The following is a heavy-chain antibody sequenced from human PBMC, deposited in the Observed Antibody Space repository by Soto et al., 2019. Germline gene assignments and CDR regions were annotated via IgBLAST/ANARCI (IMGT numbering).Heavy chain of an antibody. CDR2: IYHSGST. Sequence: SETLSLTCAVSGGSISSSNWWSWARQPPGKGLEWIGEIYHSGSTNYNPSLKSRVTISVDKSKNQSSLKLSSVTAADTAVYYCARLVGEEGSWYRDWFDPWGQGTLVTVSS. J-gene: IGHJ5*02. V-gene: IGHV4-4*02. CDR3: ARLVGEEGSWYRDWFDP. CDR1: GGSISSSNW. D-gene: IGHD6-13*01.